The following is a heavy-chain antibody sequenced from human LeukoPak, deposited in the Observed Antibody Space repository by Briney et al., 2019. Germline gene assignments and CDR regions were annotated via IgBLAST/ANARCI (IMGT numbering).Heavy chain of an antibody. V-gene: IGHV3-74*01. CDR2: INSDGSST. CDR3: ARDLGRYGDHGLDY. J-gene: IGHJ4*02. CDR1: GFTFSSYW. D-gene: IGHD4-17*01. Sequence: GGSLRLSCAASGFTFSSYWMHWVRQAPGKWLVWVSRINSDGSSTSYADSVKGRFTISRDNAKNTLYLQMNSLRAEDTAVYYCARDLGRYGDHGLDYWGQGTLVTVSS.